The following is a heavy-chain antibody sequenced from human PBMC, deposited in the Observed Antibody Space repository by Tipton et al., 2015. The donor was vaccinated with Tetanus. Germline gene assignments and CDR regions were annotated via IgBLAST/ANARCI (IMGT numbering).Heavy chain of an antibody. D-gene: IGHD3-10*01. CDR1: GGSITGYF. Sequence: TLSLTCSVSGGSITGYFWSWIRQPAGKGLEWIGNIYSSENSKYNPSLKSRATMSVDTSKNQFSLRLSSVTAADTAVYYCARGDMVRGVIWFDPWGQGTLVTVSS. J-gene: IGHJ5*02. V-gene: IGHV4-4*07. CDR2: IYSSENS. CDR3: ARGDMVRGVIWFDP.